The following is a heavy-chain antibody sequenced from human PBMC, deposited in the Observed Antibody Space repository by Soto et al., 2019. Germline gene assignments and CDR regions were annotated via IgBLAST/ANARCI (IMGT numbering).Heavy chain of an antibody. CDR3: ARARGYYPWELCFAY. J-gene: IGHJ4*02. CDR1: GDSVSSGNNY. V-gene: IGHV4-61*01. Sequence: QVQLQESGPGLVKPSETLSLTCTVSGDSVSSGNNYWSWIRQPPGKGLEWIGDIYYTGSTNYNPSLKSRVSISVDTSKNQFSLKVISATAADTAVYYCARARGYYPWELCFAYWGPGTLVTVSS. D-gene: IGHD1-26*01. CDR2: IYYTGST.